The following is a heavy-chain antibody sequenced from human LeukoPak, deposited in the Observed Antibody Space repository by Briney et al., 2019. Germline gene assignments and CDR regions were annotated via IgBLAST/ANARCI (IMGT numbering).Heavy chain of an antibody. V-gene: IGHV4-39*07. Sequence: PSETLSLTCTVSGGSISSSSYYWGWIRQPPGKGLEWIGSIYYSGSTYYNPSLKSRVTISVDTSKNQFSLKLSSVTAADTAVYYCARGDCSGGSCYFTYWFDPWGQGTLVTVSS. CDR2: IYYSGST. CDR3: ARGDCSGGSCYFTYWFDP. CDR1: GGSISSSSYY. D-gene: IGHD2-15*01. J-gene: IGHJ5*02.